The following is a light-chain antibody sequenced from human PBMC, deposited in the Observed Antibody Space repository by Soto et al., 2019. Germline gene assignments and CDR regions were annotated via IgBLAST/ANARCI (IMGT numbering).Light chain of an antibody. Sequence: DIQMTQAPSTLAASVGDSVTITCRASQSVSSWLAWYQQKPGNAPKLLIFDASNLESGVPSRFSGSASGTEFTLTISGLQPDDFASYYCQQYGSYPLTFGPGTKVEIK. CDR1: QSVSSW. CDR2: DAS. V-gene: IGKV1-5*01. J-gene: IGKJ3*01. CDR3: QQYGSYPLT.